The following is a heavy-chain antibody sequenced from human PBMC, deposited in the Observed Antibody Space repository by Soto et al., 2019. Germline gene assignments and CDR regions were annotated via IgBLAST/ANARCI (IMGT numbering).Heavy chain of an antibody. CDR3: ARGWFGELLVDYYGMDV. D-gene: IGHD3-10*01. CDR2: IIPIFGTA. CDR1: GGTFSSYA. V-gene: IGHV1-69*13. J-gene: IGHJ6*02. Sequence: GPPVKVSCKASGGTFSSYAISWVRQAPGQGLEWMGGIIPIFGTANYAQKFQGRVTITADESTSTAYMELSSLRSEDTAVYYCARGWFGELLVDYYGMDVWGQGTTVTVSS.